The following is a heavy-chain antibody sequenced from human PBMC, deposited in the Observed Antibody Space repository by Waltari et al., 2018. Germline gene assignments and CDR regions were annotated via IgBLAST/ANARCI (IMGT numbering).Heavy chain of an antibody. CDR1: GFTXSSYE. CDR3: ASDXLPYYYERGXXLNYFDY. Sequence: EXQLVESGGGLVQPGGSLXLSCAASGFTXSSYEXNWVRXAPGKGLEWVSYISRSGSTIYYADSVXGRFTISRXNAKXSLXLQXXXLXAEDTAVXXXASDXLPYYYERGXXLNYFDYXGQGTLVTVXS. J-gene: IGHJ4*02. CDR2: ISRSGSTI. V-gene: IGHV3-48*03. D-gene: IGHD3-22*01.